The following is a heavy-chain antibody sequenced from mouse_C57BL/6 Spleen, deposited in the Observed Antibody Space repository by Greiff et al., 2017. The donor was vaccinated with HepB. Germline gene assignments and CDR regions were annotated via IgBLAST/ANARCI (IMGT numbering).Heavy chain of an antibody. V-gene: IGHV1-69*01. D-gene: IGHD3-3*01. CDR1: GYTFTSYW. CDR3: ARRGAGVFDY. Sequence: QVQLKQPGAELVMPGASVKLSCKASGYTFTSYWMHWVKQRPGQGLEWIGEIDPSDSYTNYNQKFKGKSTLTVDKSSSTAYMQLSSLTSEDSAVYYCARRGAGVFDYWGQGTTLTVSS. J-gene: IGHJ2*01. CDR2: IDPSDSYT.